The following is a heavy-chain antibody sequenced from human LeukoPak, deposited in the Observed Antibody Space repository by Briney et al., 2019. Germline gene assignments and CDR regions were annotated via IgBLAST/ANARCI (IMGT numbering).Heavy chain of an antibody. CDR2: ISSSGSDT. D-gene: IGHD6-25*01. CDR3: AKSPGGQYYGMDV. J-gene: IGHJ6*02. Sequence: PGGSLRLSCAASGFTFNSYAVAWVRQAPGKGLEWVSSISSSGSDTYYADSVKDRFTISGDKSKNTLYLQMNSLRDEDTALYYCAKSPGGQYYGMDVWGQGTTVTVSS. V-gene: IGHV3-23*01. CDR1: GFTFNSYA.